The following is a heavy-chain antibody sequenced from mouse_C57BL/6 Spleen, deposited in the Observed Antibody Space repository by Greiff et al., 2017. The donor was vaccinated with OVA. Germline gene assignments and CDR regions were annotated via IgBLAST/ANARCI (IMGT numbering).Heavy chain of an antibody. V-gene: IGHV1-80*01. CDR2: IYPGDGDT. CDR3: ARAAYLYYFDY. Sequence: VKLVESGAELVKPGASVKISCKASGYAFSSYWMNWVKQRPGKGLEWIGQIYPGDGDTNYNGKFKGKATLTADKSSSTAYMQLSSLTSEDSAVYFCARAAYLYYFDYWGQGTTLTVSS. CDR1: GYAFSSYW. J-gene: IGHJ2*01. D-gene: IGHD2-10*01.